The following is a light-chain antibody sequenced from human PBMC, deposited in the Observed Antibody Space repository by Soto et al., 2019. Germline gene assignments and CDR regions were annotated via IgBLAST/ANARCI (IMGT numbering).Light chain of an antibody. CDR3: QFYGSSLIT. CDR1: QIIKTFY. J-gene: IGKJ5*01. Sequence: IVLTQSPGTLSLSPGETATLSCRASQIIKTFYFGWYQQKPGQSPRLLIHGVYSRATGTPDRFSGSGSGTDFTLTISRLEPEDSAVYYCQFYGSSLITFGQGTRLEIK. CDR2: GVY. V-gene: IGKV3-20*01.